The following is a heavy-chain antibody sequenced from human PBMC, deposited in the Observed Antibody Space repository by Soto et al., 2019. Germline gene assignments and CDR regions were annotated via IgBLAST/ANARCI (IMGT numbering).Heavy chain of an antibody. V-gene: IGHV3-23*01. CDR3: AKVGSGNYDILTGLVDY. D-gene: IGHD3-9*01. Sequence: GGSLRLSCAASGFTFSSYAMSWVRQAPGKGLEWVSAISGSGGSTYYADSVKGRFTISRDNSKNTLYLQMNSLRAEDTAVYYCAKVGSGNYDILTGLVDYWGQETLVTVSS. J-gene: IGHJ4*02. CDR1: GFTFSSYA. CDR2: ISGSGGST.